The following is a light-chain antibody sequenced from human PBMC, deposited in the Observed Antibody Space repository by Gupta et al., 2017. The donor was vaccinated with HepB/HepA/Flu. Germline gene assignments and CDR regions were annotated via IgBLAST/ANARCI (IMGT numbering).Light chain of an antibody. V-gene: IGKV3-15*01. CDR1: PSVSSN. J-gene: IGKJ5*01. Sequence: IVMTQSPATLSVSPGERVTLSVRPSPSVSSNVGWYQKKRSQAPTLLIYDTSARATGVPDRFSASGSGTEFTLTISSLQSEDFAVYYCQQYNDWPIAFGQGTRLEIK. CDR3: QQYNDWPIA. CDR2: DTS.